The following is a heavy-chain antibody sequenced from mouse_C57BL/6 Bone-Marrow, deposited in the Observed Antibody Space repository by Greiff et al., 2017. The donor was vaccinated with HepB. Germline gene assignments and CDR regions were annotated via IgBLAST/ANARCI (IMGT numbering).Heavy chain of an antibody. V-gene: IGHV5-9-1*02. CDR3: TRPRYYYGRPYAMDY. D-gene: IGHD1-1*01. J-gene: IGHJ4*01. CDR1: GFTFSSYA. Sequence: EVNVVESGEGLVKPGGSLKLSCAASGFTFSSYAMSWVRQTPEKRLEWVAYISSGGGYIYYADTVKGRFTISRDNARNTLYLQMSSLKSEDTAMYYCTRPRYYYGRPYAMDYWGQGTSVTVSS. CDR2: ISSGGGYI.